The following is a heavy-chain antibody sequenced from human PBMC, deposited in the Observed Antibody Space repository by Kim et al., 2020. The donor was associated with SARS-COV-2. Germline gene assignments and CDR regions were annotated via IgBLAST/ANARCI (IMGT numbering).Heavy chain of an antibody. V-gene: IGHV4-39*01. D-gene: IGHD6-13*01. CDR3: ARRYSSSWYFFDY. J-gene: IGHJ4*02. Sequence: YNPSRKSRVTISVDTSKNQFSLKLSSVTAADTAVYYCARRYSSSWYFFDYWGQGTLVTVSS.